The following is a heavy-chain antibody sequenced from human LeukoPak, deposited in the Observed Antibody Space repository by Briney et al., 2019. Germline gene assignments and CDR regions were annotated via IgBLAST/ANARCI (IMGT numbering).Heavy chain of an antibody. CDR1: GFIFRNFE. CDR3: ARVGGLCGSGDCSYGTDV. J-gene: IGHJ6*02. V-gene: IGHV3-48*03. CDR2: ISASATTM. Sequence: GGSLRLSCAPSGFIFRNFEMNWVRQAPGKGLEWVSYISASATTMYYADAVEGRFTISRDNTKNSVYLQMNNLGTEDTAIYYCARVGGLCGSGDCSYGTDVWGQGTMVTVS. D-gene: IGHD6-25*01.